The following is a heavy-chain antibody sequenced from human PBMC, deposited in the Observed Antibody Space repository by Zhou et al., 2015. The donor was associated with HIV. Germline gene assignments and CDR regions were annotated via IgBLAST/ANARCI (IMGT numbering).Heavy chain of an antibody. D-gene: IGHD3-10*01. CDR3: ARTPPYGSGSYYIPEKRSEKKYYYYYGMDV. V-gene: IGHV1-69*02. J-gene: IGHJ6*02. CDR1: GGTFSSYT. Sequence: QVQLVQSGAEVKKPGSSVKVSCKASGGTFSSYTISWVRQAPGQGLEWMGRIIPILGIANYAQKFQGRVTITADKSTSTAYMELSSLRSEDTAVYYCARTPPYGSGSYYIPEKRSEKKYYYYYGMDVWGQGTTVTVSS. CDR2: IIPILGIA.